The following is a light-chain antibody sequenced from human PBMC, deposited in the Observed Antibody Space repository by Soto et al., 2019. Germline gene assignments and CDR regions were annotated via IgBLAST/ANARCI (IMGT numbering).Light chain of an antibody. CDR1: GSDVGGYNY. Sequence: QSALTQPASVSGSPGQSITISCTGTGSDVGGYNYVSWYQQHPGKAPKLMIYDVSNRPSGVSNRFSGSKSANTASLTISGLQAEDEADYYCSSHTSSSTSYVFGTGTKLTVL. CDR2: DVS. J-gene: IGLJ1*01. CDR3: SSHTSSSTSYV. V-gene: IGLV2-14*01.